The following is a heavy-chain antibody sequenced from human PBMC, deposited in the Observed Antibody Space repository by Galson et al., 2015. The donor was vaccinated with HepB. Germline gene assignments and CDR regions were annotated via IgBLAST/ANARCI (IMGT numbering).Heavy chain of an antibody. Sequence: SVKVSCKASGYTFTSYAMNWVRQAPGQGLEWMGWINTNTGNPTYAQGFTGRFVFSLDTSVSTAYLQISSLKAEDTAVYYCARDRDIVVVPAAIDNWFDPWGQGTLVTVSS. J-gene: IGHJ5*02. V-gene: IGHV7-4-1*02. CDR3: ARDRDIVVVPAAIDNWFDP. D-gene: IGHD2-2*02. CDR1: GYTFTSYA. CDR2: INTNTGNP.